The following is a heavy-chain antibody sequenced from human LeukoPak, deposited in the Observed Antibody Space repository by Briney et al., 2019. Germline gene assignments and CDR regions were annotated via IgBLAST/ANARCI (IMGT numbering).Heavy chain of an antibody. V-gene: IGHV3-48*02. CDR1: VFTFITYT. CDR3: ARDGLNTAYFDY. Sequence: GGSLRLSCAASVFTFITYTMNCVRQVPGKGLEWGSTVTDSSDVHYSDSVKGRFTSSRDNARNSLYMQMNSLRDEDTDVYSCARDGLNTAYFDYWGQGTLVTVSP. D-gene: IGHD5-18*01. CDR2: VTDSSDV. J-gene: IGHJ4*02.